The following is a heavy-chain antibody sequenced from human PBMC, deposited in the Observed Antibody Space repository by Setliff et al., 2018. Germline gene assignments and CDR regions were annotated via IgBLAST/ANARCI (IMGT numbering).Heavy chain of an antibody. CDR3: VRMSGFLYIDV. CDR2: IFYNGMA. V-gene: IGHV4-34*12. J-gene: IGHJ6*03. Sequence: SETLSLTCAVYGGSFSGYYWSWIRQPPGTGLEWIGSIFYNGMAYYNPSLKSRVTMSTDTSKNQFSLELTSVTAADTAVYYCVRMSGFLYIDVWGKGTTVTVSS. D-gene: IGHD3-3*01. CDR1: GGSFSGYY.